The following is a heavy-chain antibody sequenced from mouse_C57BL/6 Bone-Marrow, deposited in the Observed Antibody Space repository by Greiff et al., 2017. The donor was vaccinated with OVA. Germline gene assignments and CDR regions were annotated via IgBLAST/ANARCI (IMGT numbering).Heavy chain of an antibody. D-gene: IGHD2-3*01. CDR1: GYSITSGYY. Sequence: EVQLVESGPGLVKPSQSLSLTCSVTGYSITSGYYWNWIRQFPGNKLEWMGYISYDGSNNYNPSLKNRISITRDTSKNQFFLKLNSVTTEDTATYYCAREEGYDGYYYAMDYWGQGTSVTVSS. CDR2: ISYDGSN. J-gene: IGHJ4*01. CDR3: AREEGYDGYYYAMDY. V-gene: IGHV3-6*01.